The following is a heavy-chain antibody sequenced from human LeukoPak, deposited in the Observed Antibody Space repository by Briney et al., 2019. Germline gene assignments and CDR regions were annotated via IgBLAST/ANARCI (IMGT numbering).Heavy chain of an antibody. J-gene: IGHJ4*02. CDR1: GFTFSDYY. V-gene: IGHV3-23*01. CDR2: ISASGDT. Sequence: GGSLRLSCTASGFTFSDYYMSWIRQAPGKGLEWVLAISASGDTYYADSVKGRFTISRDNSKNTVSLQMDSLGVEDTAVYYCAKVPYGSGSYSTLDYWGQGTLVTVSS. D-gene: IGHD3-10*01. CDR3: AKVPYGSGSYSTLDY.